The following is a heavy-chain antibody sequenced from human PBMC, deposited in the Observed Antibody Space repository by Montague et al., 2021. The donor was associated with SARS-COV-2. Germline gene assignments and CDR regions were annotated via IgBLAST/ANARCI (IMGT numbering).Heavy chain of an antibody. CDR2: LDSQADKT. CDR3: ATVGIDVITYALAI. Sequence: SVKVSCKVSGYSLSSFYMDVHWVRQAPGKGLEWMGELDSQADKTTFAQTFQGRLSITEDRSTDTFYMELSSLRSEDTAIYYCATVGIDVITYALAIWGQGTMVTVSS. J-gene: IGHJ3*02. D-gene: IGHD1-26*01. V-gene: IGHV1-24*01. CDR1: GYSLSSFY.